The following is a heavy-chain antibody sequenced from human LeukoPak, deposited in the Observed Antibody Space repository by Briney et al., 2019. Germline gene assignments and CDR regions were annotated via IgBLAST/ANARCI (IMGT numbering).Heavy chain of an antibody. CDR2: IKSNTDGGAT. J-gene: IGHJ4*02. V-gene: IGHV3-15*01. Sequence: WVRQAPGKGLEWVGRIKSNTDGGATDYAAPVKDRFTISRNDSEKTLYLQMNSLKTEDTAVYYCITEPPGVVFWGQGTLITVSS. CDR3: ITEPPGVVF. D-gene: IGHD7-27*01.